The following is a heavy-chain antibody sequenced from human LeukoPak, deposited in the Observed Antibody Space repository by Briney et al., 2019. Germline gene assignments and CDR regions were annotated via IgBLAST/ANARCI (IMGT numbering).Heavy chain of an antibody. CDR2: INSDGSST. CDR3: ARVVGQQLVPSDY. CDR1: GFTFSSYW. V-gene: IGHV3-74*01. D-gene: IGHD6-13*01. J-gene: IGHJ4*02. Sequence: HPGGSLRLSCAASGFTFSSYWMHWVRQAPGKGLVWVSRINSDGSSTIYADSVKGRFTISRDNAQNTLYLQMNSLRVEDTAVYYCARVVGQQLVPSDYWGQGTLVTVSS.